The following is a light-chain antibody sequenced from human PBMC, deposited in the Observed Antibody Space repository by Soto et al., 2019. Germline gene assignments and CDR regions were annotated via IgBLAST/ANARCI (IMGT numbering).Light chain of an antibody. V-gene: IGLV2-8*01. CDR2: EVS. CDR1: SSDVGGYNY. Sequence: QSVLTQPPSASGSPGQSVTISCTGTSSDVGGYNYVSWYQQHPGKAPKLMIYEVSKRPSGVPDRFSGSKSGNTASLTVSGLLAEDEADYYCSSYAGSNIYVFGTGSKVTVL. CDR3: SSYAGSNIYV. J-gene: IGLJ1*01.